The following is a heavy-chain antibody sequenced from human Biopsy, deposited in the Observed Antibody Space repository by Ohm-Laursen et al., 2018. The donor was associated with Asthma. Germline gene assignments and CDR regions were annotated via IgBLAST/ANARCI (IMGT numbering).Heavy chain of an antibody. CDR2: ISDDGTYT. CDR3: ARRSRESVSSPWYFDL. V-gene: IGHV3-11*06. J-gene: IGHJ2*01. D-gene: IGHD6-6*01. CDR1: GFTFSDYY. Sequence: SLRLSCSASGFTFSDYYISWVRQAPGKGLEWVSYISDDGTYTAYADSVKGRFTISRDNAKNSLFLQVHGLRAEDTAVYFCARRSRESVSSPWYFDLWSRGTLVTVSS.